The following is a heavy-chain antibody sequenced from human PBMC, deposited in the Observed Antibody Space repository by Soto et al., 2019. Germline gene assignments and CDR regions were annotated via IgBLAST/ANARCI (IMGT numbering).Heavy chain of an antibody. V-gene: IGHV3-30*18. Sequence: GGSLRLSCAASGFTFSTYGMHWVRQAPGKGLEWVALMSYDGSNKFYADPVKGRFTVSRDNSKNTLYLQMNSLRPEDTAVYYCAKIAVAGDTYYYNMDVWGQGTTVTVSS. CDR3: AKIAVAGDTYYYNMDV. CDR1: GFTFSTYG. D-gene: IGHD6-19*01. CDR2: MSYDGSNK. J-gene: IGHJ6*02.